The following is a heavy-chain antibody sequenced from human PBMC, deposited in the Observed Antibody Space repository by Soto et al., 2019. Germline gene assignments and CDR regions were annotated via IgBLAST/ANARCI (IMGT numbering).Heavy chain of an antibody. V-gene: IGHV3-33*01. CDR1: GFTFSSYG. CDR3: ARAPAGGYGMDV. CDR2: IWYDGSNK. J-gene: IGHJ6*02. D-gene: IGHD3-16*01. Sequence: GGSLRLSCAASGFTFSSYGMHWVRQAPGKGLEWVAVIWYDGSNKYYADSVKGRFTISRDNSKNTLYLQMNSLRAEDTAVYYCARAPAGGYGMDVWGQGTTVTVSS.